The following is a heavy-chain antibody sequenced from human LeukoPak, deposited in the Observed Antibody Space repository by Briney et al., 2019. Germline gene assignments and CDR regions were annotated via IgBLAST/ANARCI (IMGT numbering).Heavy chain of an antibody. CDR3: ARSAYFSSVLRGF. Sequence: PGGSLRLSCAASGFTFSSYWMSWVRQATGKGLEWVANIKQDGSEKYYVDSVKGRFTISRDNAKNSLYLQMHSLRAEDTAVYYCARSAYFSSVLRGFWGQGTLVTVSS. J-gene: IGHJ4*02. D-gene: IGHD3-9*01. CDR2: IKQDGSEK. CDR1: GFTFSSYW. V-gene: IGHV3-7*01.